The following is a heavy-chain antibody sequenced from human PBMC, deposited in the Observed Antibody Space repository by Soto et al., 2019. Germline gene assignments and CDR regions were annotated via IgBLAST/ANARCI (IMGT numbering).Heavy chain of an antibody. CDR2: ISGSGGST. V-gene: IGHV3-23*01. CDR1: GFTFSSYA. D-gene: IGHD2-15*01. J-gene: IGHJ6*02. CDR3: ASRVVVAATSGYYYGMDV. Sequence: EVQLLESGGGLVQPGGSLRLSCAASGFTFSSYAMSWVRQAPGKGLEWVSAISGSGGSTYYADSVKGRFTISRDNSQNTLYLQMNSLRAEDTAVYYCASRVVVAATSGYYYGMDVWGQGTTVTVSS.